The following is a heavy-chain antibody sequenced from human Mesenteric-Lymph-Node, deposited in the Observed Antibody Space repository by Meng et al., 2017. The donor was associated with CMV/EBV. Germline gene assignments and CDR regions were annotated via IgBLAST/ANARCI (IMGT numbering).Heavy chain of an antibody. V-gene: IGHV4-31*03. J-gene: IGHJ4*02. D-gene: IGHD4-17*01. CDR1: GGSISSGGYY. CDR3: ARDRGGYGVFDY. CDR2: IYYSGST. Sequence: CPVSGGSISSGGYYWIWIRQHPGKGLEWIGYIYYSGSTYYNPSLKSRVTISVDTSKNQFSLKLSSVTAADTAVYYCARDRGGYGVFDYWGQGTLVTVSS.